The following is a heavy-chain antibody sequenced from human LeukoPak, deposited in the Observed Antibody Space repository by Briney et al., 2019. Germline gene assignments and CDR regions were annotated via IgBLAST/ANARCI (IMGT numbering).Heavy chain of an antibody. J-gene: IGHJ4*02. CDR1: GYTLTELS. CDR2: FDPEDGET. V-gene: IGHV1-24*01. D-gene: IGHD6-13*01. CDR3: ATLIAAAGSMDY. Sequence: ASVTVSCKVSGYTLTELSMHWVRQAPGKGLEWMGGFDPEDGETIYAQKFQGRVTMTEDTSTDTAYMELSSLRSEDTAVYYCATLIAAAGSMDYWGQGTLVTVSS.